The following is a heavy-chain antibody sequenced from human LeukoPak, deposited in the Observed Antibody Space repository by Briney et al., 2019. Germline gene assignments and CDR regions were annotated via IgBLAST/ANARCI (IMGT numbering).Heavy chain of an antibody. CDR3: AGINRDGYNYGGGQNDY. D-gene: IGHD5-24*01. Sequence: SETLSLTCTVSGGSISSGSYYWSWIRQPTGKGLEWIGRIYTSGSTNYNPSLKSRVTISVDTSKNQFSLKLSSVTAADTAVYYCAGINRDGYNYGGGQNDYWGQGTLVTVSS. CDR1: GGSISSGSYY. V-gene: IGHV4-61*02. CDR2: IYTSGST. J-gene: IGHJ4*02.